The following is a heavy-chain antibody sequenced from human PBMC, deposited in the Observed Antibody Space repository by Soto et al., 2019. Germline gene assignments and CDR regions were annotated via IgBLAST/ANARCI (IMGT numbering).Heavy chain of an antibody. CDR3: ARGWGRIFDY. D-gene: IGHD7-27*01. CDR2: INQSGSI. V-gene: IGHV4-34*01. CDR1: GGLISGYY. Sequence: QVQLQQWGAGLLKPSETLSLTCAVSGGLISGYYWSWIRQPPGKGLEWIGEINQSGSINYNPSLKSRVTISVYTSKNQFSLKLSSVTAADTAVYYWARGWGRIFDYWGQGSLVTVSS. J-gene: IGHJ4*02.